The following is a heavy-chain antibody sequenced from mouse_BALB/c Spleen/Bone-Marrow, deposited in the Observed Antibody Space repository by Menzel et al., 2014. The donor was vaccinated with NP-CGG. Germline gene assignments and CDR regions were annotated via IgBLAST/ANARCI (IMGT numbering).Heavy chain of an antibody. CDR2: IWSGGST. CDR3: ARNYYGSSYAMDY. CDR1: GFSLTSYG. D-gene: IGHD1-1*01. V-gene: IGHV2-2*02. Sequence: QVQLKESGPGLVQPSQSLSITCTVSGFSLTSYGVHWVRQSPGKGLDWLGVIWSGGSTDYNAAFISRLSISKDNSKSQVFFKMNSLQVNDTAIYYCARNYYGSSYAMDYWGQGTLVTVSS. J-gene: IGHJ4*01.